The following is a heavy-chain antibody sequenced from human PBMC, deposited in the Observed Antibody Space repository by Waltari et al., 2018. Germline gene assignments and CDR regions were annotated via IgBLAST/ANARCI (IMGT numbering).Heavy chain of an antibody. CDR3: ARANYYYYYMDV. CDR2: IYYSGST. Sequence: QVQLQESGPGLVKPSETLSLTCTVSGGSISSYYWSWIRQPPGKGLEWIGYIYYSGSTNYNPSLKSRVTISVETSKNQFSLKLSSVTAADTAVYYCARANYYYYYMDVWGKGTTVTVSS. J-gene: IGHJ6*03. V-gene: IGHV4-59*01. CDR1: GGSISSYY.